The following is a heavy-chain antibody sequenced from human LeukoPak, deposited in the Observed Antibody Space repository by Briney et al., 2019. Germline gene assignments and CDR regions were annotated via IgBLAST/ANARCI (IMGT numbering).Heavy chain of an antibody. Sequence: GGSLRLSCAASGFIFSNYAMTWVRQAPGKGLEWVSILGGLSESVYYPDSVKGRFTVSRDNSKDTLYLEINSLRGEDTATYYCARRWLGDPYGMDVWGQGTTVTISS. J-gene: IGHJ6*02. D-gene: IGHD3-10*01. CDR3: ARRWLGDPYGMDV. V-gene: IGHV3-23*01. CDR2: LGGLSESV. CDR1: GFIFSNYA.